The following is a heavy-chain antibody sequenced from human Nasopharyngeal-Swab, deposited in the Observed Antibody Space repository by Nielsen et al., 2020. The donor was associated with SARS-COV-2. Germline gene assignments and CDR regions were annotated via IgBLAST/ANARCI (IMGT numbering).Heavy chain of an antibody. CDR2: IYYSGST. CDR1: GGSISSGGYY. V-gene: IGHV4-31*03. D-gene: IGHD3-22*01. J-gene: IGHJ3*02. Sequence: LRLSCTVSGGSISSGGYYWSWIRQHPGKGLEWIGYIYYSGSTYYNPSLKSRVTISVDTSKNQFSLKLSSVTAADTAVYYCARARGVMIVVRGAFDIWGQGTMVTVSS. CDR3: ARARGVMIVVRGAFDI.